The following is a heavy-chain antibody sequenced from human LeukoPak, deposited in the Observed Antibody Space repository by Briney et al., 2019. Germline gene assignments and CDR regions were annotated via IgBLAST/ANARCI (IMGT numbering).Heavy chain of an antibody. V-gene: IGHV3-23*01. CDR2: ISGSDGST. J-gene: IGHJ4*02. CDR1: GFTFSSYA. CDR3: AKSKVVAATMGRFDY. Sequence: GGSLRLSCAASGFTFSSYAMNGVHQAPGKGLEWVSTISGSDGSTYYADSVKGRFTISRDNSKNTLYLQMNSLRAEDTAVYYCAKSKVVAATMGRFDYWGQGTLVTVSS. D-gene: IGHD2-15*01.